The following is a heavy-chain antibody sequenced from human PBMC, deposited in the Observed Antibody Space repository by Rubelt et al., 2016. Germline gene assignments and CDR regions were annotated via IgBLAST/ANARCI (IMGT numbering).Heavy chain of an antibody. CDR2: IKQDGSKK. Sequence: EVQLVQSGGGLVQPGGSLRLSCAASGFTFSSYWMSWVRQAPGKGLEWVANIKQDGSKKDYMDSVKGRFTISRDNAKNSLYLEMNSLGAEDTAVYYCAKGVSSDWRPFDYWGQGTLVTVSS. V-gene: IGHV3-7*03. D-gene: IGHD3-22*01. CDR3: AKGVSSDWRPFDY. CDR1: GFTFSSYW. J-gene: IGHJ4*02.